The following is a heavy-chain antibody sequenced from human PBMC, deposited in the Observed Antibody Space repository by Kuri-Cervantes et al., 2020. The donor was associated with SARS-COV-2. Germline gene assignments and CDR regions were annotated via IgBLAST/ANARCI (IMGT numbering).Heavy chain of an antibody. D-gene: IGHD2-2*01. J-gene: IGHJ6*02. V-gene: IGHV1-46*03. CDR1: GYTLTELS. CDR3: AREGAVVVPAAVRFYYYGMDV. Sequence: ASVKVSCKVSGYTLTELSMHWVRQAPGQGLEWMGIINPSGGSTSYAQKFQGRVTMTRDTSTSTVYMELSSLRSEDTAVYYCAREGAVVVPAAVRFYYYGMDVWGQGTTVTVSS. CDR2: INPSGGST.